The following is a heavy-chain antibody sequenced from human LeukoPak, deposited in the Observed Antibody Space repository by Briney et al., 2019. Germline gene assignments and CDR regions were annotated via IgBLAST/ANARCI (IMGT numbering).Heavy chain of an antibody. CDR3: AKEKVVPAAKGNYMDV. V-gene: IGHV3-30*02. D-gene: IGHD2-2*01. Sequence: GGSLRLSCAASGFTFSSYGMHWVRQAPGKGLEWVAFIRYDGSNKYYADSVKGRFTISRDNSKNTLYLQMNSLRAEDTAVYYCAKEKVVPAAKGNYMDVWGKGTTVTVSS. J-gene: IGHJ6*03. CDR2: IRYDGSNK. CDR1: GFTFSSYG.